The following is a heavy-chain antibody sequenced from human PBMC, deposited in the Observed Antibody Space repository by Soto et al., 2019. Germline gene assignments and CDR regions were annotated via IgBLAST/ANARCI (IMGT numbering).Heavy chain of an antibody. V-gene: IGHV3-23*01. Sequence: GGSLRLSGAASGFTFSSYAMSWVRQAPGKRLEWLSLISGSGATTYYADSVKGRFIVSRDKSKNTVYLQMNSLRADDTALYYCTKSSVHCSGGSCFDFWGQGTLVTVSS. J-gene: IGHJ5*01. CDR2: ISGSGATT. D-gene: IGHD2-15*01. CDR1: GFTFSSYA. CDR3: TKSSVHCSGGSCFDF.